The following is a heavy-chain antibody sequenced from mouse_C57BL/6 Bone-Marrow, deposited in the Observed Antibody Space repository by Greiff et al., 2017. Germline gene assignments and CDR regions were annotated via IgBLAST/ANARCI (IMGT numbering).Heavy chain of an antibody. CDR2: IYPRSGNT. D-gene: IGHD6-1*01. CDR1: GYTFTSYG. V-gene: IGHV1-81*01. J-gene: IGHJ1*03. Sequence: QVQLQQSGAELARPGASVKLSCKASGYTFTSYGISWVKQRTGQGLEWIGEIYPRSGNTYYNEKFKGKATLTADKSSSTAYMELRSLTSEDSAVXVCAREGACWYGDVWGKGTTVTVSS. CDR3: AREGACWYGDV.